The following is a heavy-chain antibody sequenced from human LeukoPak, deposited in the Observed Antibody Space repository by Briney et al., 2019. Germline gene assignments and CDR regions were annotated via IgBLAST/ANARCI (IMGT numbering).Heavy chain of an antibody. D-gene: IGHD5-18*01. CDR2: ISGSSGII. CDR1: GFTFNTYT. Sequence: GGSLRLSCAASGFTFNTYTMNWVRQAPGKGLEWVSYISGSSGIIDYADSVRGRFTISRDNAKNSLYLQMNSLRTEDTAVYYCARDIYSYGYGDDYAMDVWGQGTTVTVSS. CDR3: ARDIYSYGYGDDYAMDV. J-gene: IGHJ6*02. V-gene: IGHV3-48*01.